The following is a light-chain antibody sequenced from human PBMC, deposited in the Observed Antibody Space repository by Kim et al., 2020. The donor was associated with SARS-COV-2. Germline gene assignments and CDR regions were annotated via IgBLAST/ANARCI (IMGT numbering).Light chain of an antibody. Sequence: PAAVGDRVTITCRASQGISSYLAWYQQKPGKAPKLLIYAASTLESGVPSRFSGSGSGTDFTLTISSLQPEDFATYYCQQLNSYRTFGQGTKVDIK. CDR3: QQLNSYRT. V-gene: IGKV1-9*01. CDR2: AAS. J-gene: IGKJ1*01. CDR1: QGISSY.